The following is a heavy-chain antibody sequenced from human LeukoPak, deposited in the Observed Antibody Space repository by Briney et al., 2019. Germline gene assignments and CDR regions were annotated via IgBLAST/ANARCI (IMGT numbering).Heavy chain of an antibody. Sequence: PGGSLRLSCAASGFTFSTYAMTWVRQAPGKGPELVSGISSNGDEIYYADSVRGRFTISRDNSNNTLYLQMDSLRAEDTLVYYCANWIGSASRDYWGQGTLVTVSS. V-gene: IGHV3-23*01. D-gene: IGHD6-6*01. CDR3: ANWIGSASRDY. CDR2: ISSNGDEI. J-gene: IGHJ4*02. CDR1: GFTFSTYA.